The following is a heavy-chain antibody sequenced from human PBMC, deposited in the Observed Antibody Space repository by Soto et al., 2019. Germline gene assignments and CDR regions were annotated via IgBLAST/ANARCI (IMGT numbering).Heavy chain of an antibody. Sequence: QVQLVQSGAEVKKPGSSVKVSCKASGGTFSSYSINWVRQAPGQGLEWMGEIIPIFGTANCAQKFQGRVTITVDESTTTAYTELSSMRSEDTAVYYCARDGGRHSGGMDYWGQGNLVTVSS. J-gene: IGHJ4*02. CDR2: IIPIFGTA. CDR1: GGTFSSYS. V-gene: IGHV1-69*19. D-gene: IGHD1-26*01. CDR3: ARDGGRHSGGMDY.